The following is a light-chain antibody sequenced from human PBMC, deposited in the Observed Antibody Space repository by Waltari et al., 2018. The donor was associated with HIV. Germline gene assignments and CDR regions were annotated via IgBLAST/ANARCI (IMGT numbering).Light chain of an antibody. J-gene: IGLJ2*01. CDR1: TDRGHAQTS. CDR3: AVCVGGFVFPR. Sequence: PLPRPPSVSGPPGQSVTNPCTRITDRGHAQTSISGYQQHPGKEPRLIMKDVKPRWFTIPDRFSGSRSGNSASMIISGLKSEDEALYFCAVCVGGFVFPRLGGGTKLTVL. V-gene: IGLV2-11*02. CDR2: DVK.